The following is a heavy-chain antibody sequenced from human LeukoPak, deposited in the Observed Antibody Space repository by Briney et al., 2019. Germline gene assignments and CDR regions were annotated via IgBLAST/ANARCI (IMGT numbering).Heavy chain of an antibody. Sequence: SETLSLTCTVSGGSISSYYWSWIRQPPGNGLEWIGYIYYSGSTNYNPSLKSRVTISVDTSKNQFSLKLSSVTAADTAVYYCARGDYGYYFDYWGQGTLVTVSS. D-gene: IGHD4-17*01. CDR2: IYYSGST. J-gene: IGHJ4*02. V-gene: IGHV4-59*01. CDR3: ARGDYGYYFDY. CDR1: GGSISSYY.